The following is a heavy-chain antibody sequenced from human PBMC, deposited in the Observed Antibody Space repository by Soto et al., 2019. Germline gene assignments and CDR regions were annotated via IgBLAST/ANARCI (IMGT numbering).Heavy chain of an antibody. CDR1: GYSFTSYW. D-gene: IGHD2-15*01. Sequence: PGESLKISCKGSGYSFTSYWIGWVRQMPGKGLEWMGRIDPSDSYTNYSPSFQGHVTISADKSISTAYLQWSSLKASDTAMYYCARHDPSYCSGGSCYYGMDVWGQGTTVTVSS. J-gene: IGHJ6*02. V-gene: IGHV5-10-1*01. CDR2: IDPSDSYT. CDR3: ARHDPSYCSGGSCYYGMDV.